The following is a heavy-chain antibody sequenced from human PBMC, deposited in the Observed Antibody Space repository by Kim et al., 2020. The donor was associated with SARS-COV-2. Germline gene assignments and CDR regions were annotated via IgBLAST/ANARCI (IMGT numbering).Heavy chain of an antibody. CDR3: ARAYGSGSYLSWFDP. CDR2: INHSGST. V-gene: IGHV4-34*01. Sequence: SETLSLTCAVYGGSFSGYYWSWIRQPPGKGLEWIGEINHSGSTNYNPSLKSRVTISVDTSKNQFSLKLSSVTAADTAVYYCARAYGSGSYLSWFDPWGQGTLVTVSS. CDR1: GGSFSGYY. J-gene: IGHJ5*02. D-gene: IGHD3-10*01.